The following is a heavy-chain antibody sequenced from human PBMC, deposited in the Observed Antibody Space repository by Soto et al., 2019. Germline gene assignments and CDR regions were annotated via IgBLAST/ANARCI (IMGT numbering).Heavy chain of an antibody. J-gene: IGHJ3*02. CDR2: ISGSGGST. Sequence: EVQLLESGGGLVQPGGSLRLSCAASGFTFSSYAMSWVRQAPGKGLEWVSAISGSGGSTYYADSVKGRFTISRDNSKNTLYVETNSLRAVDTAVYYCAKGGGEGAAGAFDIWGQGTMVTVSS. V-gene: IGHV3-23*01. D-gene: IGHD6-13*01. CDR1: GFTFSSYA. CDR3: AKGGGEGAAGAFDI.